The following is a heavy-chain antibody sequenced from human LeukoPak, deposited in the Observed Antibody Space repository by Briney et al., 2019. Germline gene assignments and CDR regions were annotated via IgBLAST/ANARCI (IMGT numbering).Heavy chain of an antibody. J-gene: IGHJ4*02. CDR2: IYYSGST. Sequence: SETLSLTCTVSGGSISSYYWSWIRQPPGKGLGWIGYIYYSGSTNYNPSLKSRVTISVDTSKNQFSLKLSSVTAADTAVYYCARVPRWYYFDYWGQGTLVTVSS. V-gene: IGHV4-59*08. D-gene: IGHD6-13*01. CDR3: ARVPRWYYFDY. CDR1: GGSISSYY.